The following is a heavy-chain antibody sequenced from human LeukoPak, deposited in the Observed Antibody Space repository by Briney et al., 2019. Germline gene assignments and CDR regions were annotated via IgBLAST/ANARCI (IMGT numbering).Heavy chain of an antibody. J-gene: IGHJ4*02. CDR2: IIPIFGTA. CDR3: ARDKRIAAAGNLLDY. CDR1: GGTFSSYA. Sequence: ASVNVSCKASGGTFSSYAISWVRQAPGQGLEWVGGIIPIFGTANYAQKFQGRVTITADESTSTAYMELSSLRSEDTAVYYCARDKRIAAAGNLLDYWGQGTLVTVSS. D-gene: IGHD6-13*01. V-gene: IGHV1-69*01.